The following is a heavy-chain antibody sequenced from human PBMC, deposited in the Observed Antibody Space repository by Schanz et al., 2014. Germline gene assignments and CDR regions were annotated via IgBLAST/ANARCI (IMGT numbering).Heavy chain of an antibody. V-gene: IGHV3-53*04. Sequence: DVQLVDSGGGLVQPGGSLRLSCAASGFTVSNSYIHWVRQAPGKGLEWVSTIYGSGSTYYADSVRGRFTISRDNSMNTVYLQMNSLRSDDAAVYYCARAQGVIRLYYGVDVWGQGTTVTVSS. J-gene: IGHJ6*02. CDR3: ARAQGVIRLYYGVDV. CDR1: GFTVSNSY. CDR2: IYGSGST. D-gene: IGHD3-10*01.